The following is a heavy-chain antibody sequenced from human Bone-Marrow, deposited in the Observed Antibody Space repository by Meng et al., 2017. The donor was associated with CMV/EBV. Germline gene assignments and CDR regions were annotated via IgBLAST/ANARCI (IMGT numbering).Heavy chain of an antibody. CDR2: INPNSGGT. CDR1: GYIVTGYY. D-gene: IGHD2-2*01. CDR3: ARPYCSSTSCPPEDDAFDI. Sequence: ASVKVSCKASGYIVTGYYMHWVRQAPGQGLEWMGWINPNSGGTNYAQKFQGRVTMTRDTSISTAYMELSRLRSDDTAVYYCARPYCSSTSCPPEDDAFDIWGQGTMVTVSS. V-gene: IGHV1-2*02. J-gene: IGHJ3*02.